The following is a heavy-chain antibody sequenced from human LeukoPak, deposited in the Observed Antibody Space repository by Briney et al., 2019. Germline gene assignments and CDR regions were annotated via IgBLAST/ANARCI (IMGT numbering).Heavy chain of an antibody. V-gene: IGHV1-18*01. Sequence: ASVKVSCKASGYTFTSYGISWVRQAPGQGLEWVGWISAYNGNTNYAQKLQGRVTMTTDTSTSTAYMELRSLRSDDTAVYYCARGVTYYYDSSGYSFSGYFDYWGQGTLVTVSS. D-gene: IGHD3-22*01. CDR1: GYTFTSYG. CDR2: ISAYNGNT. J-gene: IGHJ4*02. CDR3: ARGVTYYYDSSGYSFSGYFDY.